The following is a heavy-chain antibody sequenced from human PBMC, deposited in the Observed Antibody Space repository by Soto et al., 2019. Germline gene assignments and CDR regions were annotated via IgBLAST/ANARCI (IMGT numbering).Heavy chain of an antibody. CDR1: GVTFSSYA. V-gene: IGHV3-23*01. CDR3: AKDQSGTYYYDSSGYYPFDC. CDR2: ISGSGGST. Sequence: GGSLRLSCAASGVTFSSYAMGWVRQAPGKGLEWVSAISGSGGSTYYADSVKGRFTISRDNSKNTLYLQMNSLRAEDTAVYYCAKDQSGTYYYDSSGYYPFDCWGQGTLVTVSS. D-gene: IGHD3-22*01. J-gene: IGHJ4*02.